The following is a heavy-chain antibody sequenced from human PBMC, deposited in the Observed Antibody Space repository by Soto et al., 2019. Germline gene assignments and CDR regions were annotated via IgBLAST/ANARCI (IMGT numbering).Heavy chain of an antibody. CDR2: IYYSGST. Sequence: LSLTCTVSCGAISSGGYYWSWIRQHPGKGVEWIGYIYYSGSTYYHPSLKSRVTISVDTSKNQFSLKLSSVTAADTAVYYCARDSPVLLGIAARRRAFDIWGQGTMVTVSS. CDR3: ARDSPVLLGIAARRRAFDI. D-gene: IGHD6-6*01. CDR1: CGAISSGGYY. J-gene: IGHJ3*02. V-gene: IGHV4-31*03.